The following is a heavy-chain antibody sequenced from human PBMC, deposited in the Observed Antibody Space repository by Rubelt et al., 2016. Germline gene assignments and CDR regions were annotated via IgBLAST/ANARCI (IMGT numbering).Heavy chain of an antibody. D-gene: IGHD1-1*01. CDR2: IYYSGST. V-gene: IGHV4-39*01. CDR3: ARLRWNDFWFDP. J-gene: IGHJ5*02. Sequence: QLQLQESGPGLVKPSETLSLTCTVSGGSISSSSYYWGWIRQPPGKGLEWIGSIYYSGSTYYNPSLKSRVTISVDTSKNQFSLKLGSVTAADMAVYYCARLRWNDFWFDPWGQGTLVTVSS. CDR1: GGSISSSSYY.